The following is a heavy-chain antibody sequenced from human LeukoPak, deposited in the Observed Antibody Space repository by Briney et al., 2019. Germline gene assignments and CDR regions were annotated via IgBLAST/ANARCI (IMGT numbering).Heavy chain of an antibody. J-gene: IGHJ4*02. Sequence: SETLSLTCTVSGVSISSYYWSWIRQPPGKGLEWIGYIYYSGSTNYNPSLKSRVTISVDTSKNQFSLKLSSVTAADTAVYYCARERYYYGSKSNDYWGQGTLVTVSS. CDR1: GVSISSYY. V-gene: IGHV4-59*12. D-gene: IGHD3-10*01. CDR2: IYYSGST. CDR3: ARERYYYGSKSNDY.